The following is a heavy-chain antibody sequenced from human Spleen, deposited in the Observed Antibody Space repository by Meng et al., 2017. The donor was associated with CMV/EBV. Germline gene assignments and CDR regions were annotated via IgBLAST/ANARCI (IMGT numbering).Heavy chain of an antibody. J-gene: IGHJ4*02. Sequence: SETLSLTCTVSGGSISSYYWSWIRQPPGKGLEWIGSIYYSGSTYYNPSLKSRVTISVDTSKNQFSLKLSSVTAADTAVYYCARDIAAAGYIDYWGQGTLVTVSS. CDR2: IYYSGST. CDR3: ARDIAAAGYIDY. V-gene: IGHV4-59*12. D-gene: IGHD6-13*01. CDR1: GGSISSYY.